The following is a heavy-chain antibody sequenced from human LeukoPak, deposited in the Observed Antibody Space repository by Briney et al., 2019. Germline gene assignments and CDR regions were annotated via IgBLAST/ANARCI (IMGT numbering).Heavy chain of an antibody. Sequence: SETLSLTCTVSGGSISSYYWSWIRQPPGKGLEWIGYIYYSGSTNYNPSLKSRVTISVGMSKNQFSLKLSSVTAADTAVYFCARDSQYCSGGSCYSGWFDPWGQGTLVTVSS. J-gene: IGHJ5*02. CDR1: GGSISSYY. D-gene: IGHD2-15*01. V-gene: IGHV4-59*01. CDR2: IYYSGST. CDR3: ARDSQYCSGGSCYSGWFDP.